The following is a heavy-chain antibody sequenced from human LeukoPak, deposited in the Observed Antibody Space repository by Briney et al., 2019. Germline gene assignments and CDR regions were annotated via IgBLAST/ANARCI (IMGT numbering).Heavy chain of an antibody. CDR3: ARGHCGGDSCLGY. CDR1: GYTFTDYF. V-gene: IGHV1-2*06. D-gene: IGHD2-21*01. CDR2: IDPNSGGT. J-gene: IGHJ4*02. Sequence: GASVKVSCKTSGYTFTDYFMHWVRQAPGQGLEWLGRIDPNSGGTNYPQKFQGTVTMTRDTSISTVYMELSRLRSDDTAMYYCARGHCGGDSCLGYWGQGTLVTVSS.